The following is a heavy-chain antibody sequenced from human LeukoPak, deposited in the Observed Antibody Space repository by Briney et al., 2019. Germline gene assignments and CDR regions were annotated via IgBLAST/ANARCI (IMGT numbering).Heavy chain of an antibody. Sequence: PGGSLRLSCATSGFTFSSYWMSWVRQAPGKGLEWVANIKPDGREVHSVDSVKGRFTISRDNAKNSLYLQMNSLRTEDTGVYYCARDRPSAAAGWNDAFDNWGQGTMVTVSS. J-gene: IGHJ3*02. CDR2: IKPDGREV. D-gene: IGHD6-13*01. V-gene: IGHV3-7*01. CDR3: ARDRPSAAAGWNDAFDN. CDR1: GFTFSSYW.